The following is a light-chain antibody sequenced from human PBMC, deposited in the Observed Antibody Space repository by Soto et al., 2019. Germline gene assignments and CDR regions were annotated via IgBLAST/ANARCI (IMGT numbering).Light chain of an antibody. Sequence: QSALSQPASVSGSPGQSITIPCTGSSSDVGSNNLVSWYQQHPGKAPKVMIYEATKRPSGVSNRFSGSKSGNTASLTISGLQAEDEADYYCCSYANIYIWVFGGGTKPTVL. CDR3: CSYANIYIWV. J-gene: IGLJ3*02. CDR2: EAT. CDR1: SSDVGSNNL. V-gene: IGLV2-23*01.